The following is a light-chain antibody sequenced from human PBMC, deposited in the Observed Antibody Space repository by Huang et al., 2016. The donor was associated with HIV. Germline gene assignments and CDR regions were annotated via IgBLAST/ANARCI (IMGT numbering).Light chain of an antibody. V-gene: IGKV3-15*01. CDR1: QSVSAN. CDR2: GAS. CDR3: QQYNNWPPAT. J-gene: IGKJ3*01. Sequence: EIVMTQSPATLSVSPGERATLPCRASQSVSANLAWYQKKSGQAPRLLIYGASTRATGIPARFSGSGSGTEFTLTISRLQSEDSAVYYCQQYNNWPPATFGPGTKVDIK.